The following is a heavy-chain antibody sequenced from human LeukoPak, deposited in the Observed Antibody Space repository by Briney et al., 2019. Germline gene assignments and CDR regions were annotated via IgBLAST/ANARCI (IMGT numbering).Heavy chain of an antibody. D-gene: IGHD3-3*01. V-gene: IGHV3-7*01. CDR1: GFTFSSYW. CDR2: IKQDGSEK. CDR3: AKPITVSGATDGFDI. J-gene: IGHJ3*02. Sequence: GGSLRLSCAASGFTFSSYWMNWVRQAPGKGLEWVANIKQDGSEKYYVDSVKGRFTISRDNAKNSLYLHMNSLRVEDTAVYYCAKPITVSGATDGFDIWGQGTMVTVSS.